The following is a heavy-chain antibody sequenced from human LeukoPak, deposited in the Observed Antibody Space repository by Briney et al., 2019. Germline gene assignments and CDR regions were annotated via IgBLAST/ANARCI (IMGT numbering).Heavy chain of an antibody. J-gene: IGHJ6*03. D-gene: IGHD2-2*01. CDR2: INPNSGGT. CDR1: EYTSTGYY. Sequence: ASVKVSCKASEYTSTGYYIHWVRQTPGQGLEWMGWINPNSGGTNYAQKLQGRVTMTTDTSTSTAYMELRSLRSDDTAVYYCARGPSWYYMDVWGKGTTVTVSS. V-gene: IGHV1-2*02. CDR3: ARGPSWYYMDV.